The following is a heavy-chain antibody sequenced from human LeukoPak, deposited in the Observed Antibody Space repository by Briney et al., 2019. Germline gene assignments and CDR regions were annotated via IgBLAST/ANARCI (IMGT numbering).Heavy chain of an antibody. CDR1: GFVFSTYA. V-gene: IGHV3-30*02. Sequence: GGSLRLSCAASGFVFSTYAMGWVRQAPGKGLNWVAFIRYDGSNEYYADSVKGRFTISRDNSKNTVYLQMNSLRAEDTAVYYCAKDGGDYDYYDYYMDVWGKGTTVTVSS. CDR3: AKDGGDYDYYDYYMDV. CDR2: IRYDGSNE. D-gene: IGHD4-17*01. J-gene: IGHJ6*03.